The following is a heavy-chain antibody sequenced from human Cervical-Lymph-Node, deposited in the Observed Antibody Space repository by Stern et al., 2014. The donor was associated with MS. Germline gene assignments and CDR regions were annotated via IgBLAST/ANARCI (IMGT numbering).Heavy chain of an antibody. CDR2: IHNGGAT. J-gene: IGHJ4*02. CDR1: GFTVSSSY. V-gene: IGHV3-53*01. CDR3: ARVGRGYISGYSFDY. Sequence: EVQLVESGGGLIQPGGSLRLSCAASGFTVSSSYMSWVRQAPGKGLEWVSAIHNGGATYDADSVKGRFTISRDNSKNTLYFQMSSLRAEDTAVYYCARVGRGYISGYSFDYWAQGTLVTVSS. D-gene: IGHD5-18*01.